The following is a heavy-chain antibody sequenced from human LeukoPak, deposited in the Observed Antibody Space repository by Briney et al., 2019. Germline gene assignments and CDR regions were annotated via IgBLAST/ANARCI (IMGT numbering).Heavy chain of an antibody. J-gene: IGHJ4*02. CDR3: TTQYYDILTGTDY. D-gene: IGHD3-9*01. CDR2: IKSKTDGGTT. CDR1: GFTFSNAW. V-gene: IGHV3-15*01. Sequence: GGSLRLSCAAPGFTFSNAWMSWVRQAPGKGLEWVGRIKSKTDGGTTDYAAPVKGRFTISRDGSKNTLYLQMNSLKTEDTAVYYCTTQYYDILTGTDYWGQGTLVTVSS.